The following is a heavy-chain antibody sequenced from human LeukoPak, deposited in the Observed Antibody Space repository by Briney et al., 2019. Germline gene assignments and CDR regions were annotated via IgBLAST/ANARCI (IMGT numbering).Heavy chain of an antibody. CDR1: GGSISSGSYY. J-gene: IGHJ5*02. CDR2: IYTSGST. V-gene: IGHV4-61*02. D-gene: IGHD3-22*01. CDR3: ARTTDYYDSIEWFDP. Sequence: SETLSLTCTVSGGSISSGSYYWSWIRQPAGKGLEWIGRIYTSGSTNYNPSLKSRVTISVDTSKNQFSLKLSSVTAADTAGYYCARTTDYYDSIEWFDPWGQGTLVTVSS.